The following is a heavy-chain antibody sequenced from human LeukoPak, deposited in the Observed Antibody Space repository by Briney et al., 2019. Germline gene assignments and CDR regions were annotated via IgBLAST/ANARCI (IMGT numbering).Heavy chain of an antibody. D-gene: IGHD1-14*01. CDR1: GFTFSSYG. J-gene: IGHJ6*04. CDR2: IWYDGSNK. CDR3: ARDHHTITDYYYGMDV. Sequence: GGSLGLSCAASGFTFSSYGMHWVRQAPGKGLEWVGGIWYDGSNKYYADSVKGRFTISRDNSKNTLYLQMNSLRAEDTAVYYCARDHHTITDYYYGMDVWGKGTTVTVSS. V-gene: IGHV3-33*01.